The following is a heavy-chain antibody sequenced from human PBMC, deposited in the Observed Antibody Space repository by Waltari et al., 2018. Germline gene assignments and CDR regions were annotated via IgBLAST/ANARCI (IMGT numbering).Heavy chain of an antibody. Sequence: EVQVVESGGALVQPGGSLRLSCAASGFTFSSYEMNWVRQAPGKGVEWVAYITSTGTFVYYADSVKGRFTIARDNAKKSLSLQMESLRAEDTALYYSVSSGSFRQFNYWGRGTLVTVSS. V-gene: IGHV3-48*03. CDR1: GFTFSSYE. CDR3: VSSGSFRQFNY. J-gene: IGHJ4*01. D-gene: IGHD1-26*01. CDR2: ITSTGTFV.